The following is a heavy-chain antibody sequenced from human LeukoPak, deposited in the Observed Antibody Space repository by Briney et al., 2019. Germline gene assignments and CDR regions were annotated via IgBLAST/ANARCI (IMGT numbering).Heavy chain of an antibody. J-gene: IGHJ3*02. V-gene: IGHV4-39*07. CDR3: AGYTTVTTFDI. CDR2: IYYSGST. CDR1: GGSISSSSYY. D-gene: IGHD4-17*01. Sequence: SETLSLTCTVSGGSISSSSYYWGWIRQPPGKGLEWIGSIYYSGSTYYNPSLKSRVTISVDTSKNQFSLKLSSATAADTAVYYCAGYTTVTTFDIWGQGTMVTVSS.